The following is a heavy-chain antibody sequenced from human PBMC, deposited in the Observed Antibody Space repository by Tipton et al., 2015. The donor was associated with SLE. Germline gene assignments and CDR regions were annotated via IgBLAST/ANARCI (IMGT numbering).Heavy chain of an antibody. D-gene: IGHD1-26*01. CDR1: GYSIRSGYY. J-gene: IGHJ3*02. CDR3: ARPQWELGAFDI. V-gene: IGHV4-38-2*01. CDR2: LYHTGRT. Sequence: TLSLTCAVSGYSIRSGYYWGWIRQPPGKGLEWIGNLYHTGRTYYNPSLKSRVTISLDTSKNQLSLNLSSVTAADTAVYYCARPQWELGAFDIWGQGTVVTVSS.